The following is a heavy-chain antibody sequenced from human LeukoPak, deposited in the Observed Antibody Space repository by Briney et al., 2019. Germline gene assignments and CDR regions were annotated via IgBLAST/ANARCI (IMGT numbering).Heavy chain of an antibody. CDR2: ITDTGST. J-gene: IGHJ4*02. CDR3: ARGGRTISGLFSY. V-gene: IGHV4-34*01. Sequence: SETLSLTCTIHGGSFSGYYWSWIRQVPGKGLEWIGEITDTGSTDYSPSLKGRVTMSIDTSKNQHSLSLTSVTAADTAVYFCARGGRTISGLFSYWGRGTPVTVSS. D-gene: IGHD4/OR15-4a*01. CDR1: GGSFSGYY.